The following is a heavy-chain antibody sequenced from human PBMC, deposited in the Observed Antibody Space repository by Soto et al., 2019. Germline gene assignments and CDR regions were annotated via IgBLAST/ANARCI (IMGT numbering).Heavy chain of an antibody. CDR2: IYYSGST. V-gene: IGHV4-59*01. J-gene: IGHJ4*02. CDR3: ARTSVVPAAMWATFDY. D-gene: IGHD2-2*01. Sequence: PSETLSLTCTVSGGSISSYYWSWIRQPPGKGLEWIGYIYYSGSTNYNPSLKSRVTISVDTSKNQFSLKLSSVTAADTAVYYCARTSVVPAAMWATFDYWGQGTLVTVSS. CDR1: GGSISSYY.